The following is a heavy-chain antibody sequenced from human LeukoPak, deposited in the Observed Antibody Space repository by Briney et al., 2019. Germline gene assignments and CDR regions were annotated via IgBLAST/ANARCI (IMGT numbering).Heavy chain of an antibody. J-gene: IGHJ4*02. CDR2: ISYDGSNK. CDR1: GFTFSSYG. Sequence: PGGSLRLSCAASGFTFSSYGMHWVRQAPGKGLEWVAVISYDGSNKYYADSVKGRFTISRDNSKNTLYLQMNSLRAEDTAVYYCAKDMGYTPGYWGQGTLVTVSS. V-gene: IGHV3-30*18. D-gene: IGHD1-1*01. CDR3: AKDMGYTPGY.